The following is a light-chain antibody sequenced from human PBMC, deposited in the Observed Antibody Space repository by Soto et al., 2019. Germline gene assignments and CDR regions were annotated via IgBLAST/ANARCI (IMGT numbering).Light chain of an antibody. J-gene: IGKJ2*01. CDR2: YVS. CDR3: MQSTHWPPYT. V-gene: IGKV2-30*01. CDR1: QSLAYIDGNTY. Sequence: EVVMTQSPLSLPVTLGQPASISCRSSQSLAYIDGNTYLTWFHQRPGQSPRRLIYYVSNRDSGVPKRFSGNWSSNDFTLKISRVEAEDAGIYYCMQSTHWPPYTFGQGTKLEIK.